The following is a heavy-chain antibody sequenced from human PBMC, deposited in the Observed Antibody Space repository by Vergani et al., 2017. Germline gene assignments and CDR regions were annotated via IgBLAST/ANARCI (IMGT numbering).Heavy chain of an antibody. J-gene: IGHJ5*02. D-gene: IGHD5-24*01. V-gene: IGHV7-4-1*02. CDR3: ARCWEMATITGFDA. CDR2: INTNTGHP. Sequence: EYLVQSGSELKKPGASVKVSCMASQYTFTNYAINWVRQAPGQGLDWMGWINTNTGHPTYAQGFTGRFVFSPDTSVSTTYLQISSLKAEDSAVYYCARCWEMATITGFDAWGQGTLVTVSS. CDR1: QYTFTNYA.